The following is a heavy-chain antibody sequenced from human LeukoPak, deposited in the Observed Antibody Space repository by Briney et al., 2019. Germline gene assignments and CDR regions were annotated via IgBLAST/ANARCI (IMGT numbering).Heavy chain of an antibody. CDR2: IRSKAYGGTT. J-gene: IGHJ5*02. D-gene: IGHD6-13*01. V-gene: IGHV3-49*04. Sequence: GGSLRLSCAASGFTFSSYAMSWVRQAPGKGLEWVGFIRSKAYGGTTEYAASEKGRFTISRDDSQSIAHLQVNSLKTEDTAVYYCTSRMAATGANWFDPWGQGTLVTVSS. CDR3: TSRMAATGANWFDP. CDR1: GFTFSSYA.